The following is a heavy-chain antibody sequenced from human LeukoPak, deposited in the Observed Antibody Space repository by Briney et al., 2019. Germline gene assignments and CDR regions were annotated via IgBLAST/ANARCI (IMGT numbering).Heavy chain of an antibody. J-gene: IGHJ4*02. Sequence: AGGSLRLSCAASGFTFSSYSMNWVRQAPGKGLEWVSRINGDGSSTTYADSVKGRFTISRDNTKNTLYLQMNSLRAEDTAVYYCARSLVADKAHWGQGTLVTVSS. CDR3: ARSLVADKAH. CDR1: GFTFSSYS. D-gene: IGHD6-13*01. V-gene: IGHV3-74*03. CDR2: INGDGSST.